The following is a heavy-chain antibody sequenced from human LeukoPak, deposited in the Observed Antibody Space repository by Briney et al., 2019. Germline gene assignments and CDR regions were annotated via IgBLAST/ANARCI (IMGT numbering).Heavy chain of an antibody. CDR3: VKQGGYGPHLYFDL. V-gene: IGHV3-64D*06. J-gene: IGHJ2*01. CDR1: GFTFSNYA. D-gene: IGHD5-12*01. Sequence: GGPLRLPCSASGFTFSNYAMHWVRQAPGKGLEYVSSISSNGGSTYHADSVKGRSTISRDNSKNTLYFQMSSLRAEDTAVYYCVKQGGYGPHLYFDLWVRGTLLSVSS. CDR2: ISSNGGST.